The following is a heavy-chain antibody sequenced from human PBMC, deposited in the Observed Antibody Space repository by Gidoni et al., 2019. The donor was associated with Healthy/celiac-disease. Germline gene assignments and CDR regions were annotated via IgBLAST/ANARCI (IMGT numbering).Heavy chain of an antibody. V-gene: IGHV3-23*01. CDR3: AKRGERYYGMDV. Sequence: EVQLLESGGGLVQPGGSLRLSCAASGFTFSSYAMSWVRQAPGKGLRWVSAISGSGGSTYYADSVKGRFTISRDNSKNTLYLQMNSLRAEDTAVYYCAKRGERYYGMDVWGQGTTVTVSS. CDR1: GFTFSSYA. CDR2: ISGSGGST. D-gene: IGHD3-10*01. J-gene: IGHJ6*02.